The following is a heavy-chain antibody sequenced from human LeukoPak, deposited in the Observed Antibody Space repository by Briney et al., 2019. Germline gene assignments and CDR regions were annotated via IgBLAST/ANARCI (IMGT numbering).Heavy chain of an antibody. Sequence: PSETLSLTCTVSGGSISSYYWSWIRQPPGKGLECIGYIYYSGSTNYNPSLKSRVTISVDTSKNQFSLKLSSVTAADTAVYYCARDTPLRLENWLDPWGQGTLVTVSS. CDR3: ARDTPLRLENWLDP. J-gene: IGHJ5*02. CDR2: IYYSGST. D-gene: IGHD1-1*01. V-gene: IGHV4-59*01. CDR1: GGSISSYY.